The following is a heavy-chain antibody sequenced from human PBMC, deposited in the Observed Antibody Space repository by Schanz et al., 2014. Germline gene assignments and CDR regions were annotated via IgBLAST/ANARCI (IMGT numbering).Heavy chain of an antibody. CDR2: MNSKTGNT. Sequence: QVQLVQSGGEVKKPGASVKVSCKASGYTFTSYDINWVRQATGQGLEWMGWMNSKTGNTGYAQRFQGRVTMTRNTYITTAYLELSSLRSGDTAVYYWTKRRTFGRWGQGTLVTVSS. CDR3: TKRRTFGR. V-gene: IGHV1-8*01. CDR1: GYTFTSYD. J-gene: IGHJ4*02. D-gene: IGHD3-16*01.